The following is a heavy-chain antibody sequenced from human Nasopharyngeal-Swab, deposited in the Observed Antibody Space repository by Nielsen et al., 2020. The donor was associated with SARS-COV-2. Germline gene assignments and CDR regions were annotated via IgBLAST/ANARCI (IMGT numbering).Heavy chain of an antibody. CDR2: ISGDSRAI. CDR3: ARDLNWAFDY. J-gene: IGHJ4*02. V-gene: IGHV3-48*01. D-gene: IGHD7-27*01. CDR1: GFTFSSYS. Sequence: GESLKISCAASGFTFSSYSMNWVRQAPGKGLEWVSYISGDSRAIPYADSVKGRFTISRDNAQSSLYLQMNSLRAEDTAVYYCARDLNWAFDYWGQGTLVPVSS.